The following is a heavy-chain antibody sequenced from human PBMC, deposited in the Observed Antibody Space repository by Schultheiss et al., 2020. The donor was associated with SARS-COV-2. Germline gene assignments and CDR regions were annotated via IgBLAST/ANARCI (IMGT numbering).Heavy chain of an antibody. J-gene: IGHJ6*02. CDR1: GYTFTSYY. Sequence: ASVKVSCKASGYTFTSYYMHWVRQAPGQGLEWMGWISAYNGNTNYAQKLQGRVTMTTDTSTSTAYMELRSLRSDDTAVYYCARDGSGWLEDYYYYYGMDVWGQGTTVTVSS. CDR3: ARDGSGWLEDYYYYYGMDV. CDR2: ISAYNGNT. D-gene: IGHD6-19*01. V-gene: IGHV1-18*04.